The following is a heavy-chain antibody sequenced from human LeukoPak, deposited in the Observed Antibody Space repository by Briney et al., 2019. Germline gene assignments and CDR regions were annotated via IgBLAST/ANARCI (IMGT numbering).Heavy chain of an antibody. J-gene: IGHJ6*03. Sequence: PGGSLRLSCAASGFTFSSYSMNWVRQAPGKGLEWVSSISSSSSYIYYADSVKGRFTISRDNAKNSLYLQMNSLRAEDTAVYYCARDHHSWPISNNYYMDVWGKGTTVTVSS. CDR1: GFTFSSYS. V-gene: IGHV3-21*01. CDR2: ISSSSSYI. D-gene: IGHD2/OR15-2a*01. CDR3: ARDHHSWPISNNYYMDV.